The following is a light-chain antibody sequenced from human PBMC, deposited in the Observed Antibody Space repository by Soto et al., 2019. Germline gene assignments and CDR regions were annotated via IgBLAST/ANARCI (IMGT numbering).Light chain of an antibody. CDR1: RGHRNYA. V-gene: IGLV4-69*01. J-gene: IGLJ2*01. CDR3: QTWGSGIVV. Sequence: QPVLTQSPSASASLGASVKLTCTLSRGHRNYAIAWHQQQSEKGPRYLMKLNSDGSHSKGDGIPDRFSGSSSGAERYLTISSLQSEDEADYYCQTWGSGIVVFGGGTKLTVL. CDR2: LNSDGSH.